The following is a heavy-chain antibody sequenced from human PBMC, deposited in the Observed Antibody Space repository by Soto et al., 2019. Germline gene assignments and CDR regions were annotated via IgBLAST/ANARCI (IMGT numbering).Heavy chain of an antibody. J-gene: IGHJ4*02. D-gene: IGHD2-15*01. CDR3: VRGVIAANCFDY. Sequence: EVQLAESGGGLVQPGGSLRLSCAAPGFTLNSYWMHWVRQVQGKGRGGVSGINNDGGTTNYADSVKGRFTISRDNARNTVYLQMNSLRADDTAVYYCVRGVIAANCFDYWGQGTLVTVSS. CDR1: GFTLNSYW. CDR2: INNDGGTT. V-gene: IGHV3-74*01.